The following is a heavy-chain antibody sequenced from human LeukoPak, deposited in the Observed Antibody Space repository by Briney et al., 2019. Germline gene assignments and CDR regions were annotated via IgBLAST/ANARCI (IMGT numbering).Heavy chain of an antibody. V-gene: IGHV3-30-3*01. CDR1: GFTFSTHA. CDR2: ISYDGNSG. Sequence: PGGSLRLSCGASGFTFSTHALHWVRQSPGKGLDWVAFISYDGNSGYYADSVKGRFTISRDSSKNTLYLQMNSLRAEDTAVCYCASGGVKSSRDWYFELWGRGTLVTVSS. D-gene: IGHD2-8*02. CDR3: ASGGVKSSRDWYFEL. J-gene: IGHJ2*01.